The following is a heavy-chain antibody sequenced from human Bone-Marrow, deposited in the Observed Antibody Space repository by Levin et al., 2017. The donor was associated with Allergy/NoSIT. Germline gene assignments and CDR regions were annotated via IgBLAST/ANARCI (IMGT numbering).Heavy chain of an antibody. J-gene: IGHJ5*02. V-gene: IGHV3-23*01. CDR1: GFTFSSYS. D-gene: IGHD3/OR15-3a*01. CDR2: ISAFGDPT. Sequence: GESLKISCAASGFTFSSYSMTWVRQIPGKGLEWLSIISAFGDPTYYADSVKGRFTISRDNSNNTLYLQMNNLRVEDTAIYYCAKRVFPGFWTGSSLEPWGQGTLVTVSS. CDR3: AKRVFPGFWTGSSLEP.